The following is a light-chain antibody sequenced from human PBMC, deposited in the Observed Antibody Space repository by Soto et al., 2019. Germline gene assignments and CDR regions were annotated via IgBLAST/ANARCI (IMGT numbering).Light chain of an antibody. CDR1: QSISTW. CDR3: HQHNAYSGLG. Sequence: DIQLTQSPSTLSASVGDRVTITCRASQSISTWLAWYQQKPGKAPKLLIYDASSLKSGVPSRFSGSGSGTEFTLTISSLQPDDFASYYCHQHNAYSGLGFGGGTRVEVK. CDR2: DAS. V-gene: IGKV1-5*01. J-gene: IGKJ4*01.